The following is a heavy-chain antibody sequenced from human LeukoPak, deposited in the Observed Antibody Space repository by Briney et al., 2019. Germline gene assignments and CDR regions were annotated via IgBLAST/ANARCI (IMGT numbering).Heavy chain of an antibody. Sequence: GGSLRLSCAASGFTFASAWMSWVRQAPGKGLEWVGRIKSKTDGGTTDYATSVKGRFTISRDNSKNTLYLQMNSLRAEDTAVYYCAKDQFTVTQAGTSFDYWGQGTLVTVSS. J-gene: IGHJ4*02. CDR2: IKSKTDGGTT. CDR3: AKDQFTVTQAGTSFDY. CDR1: GFTFASAW. D-gene: IGHD4-17*01. V-gene: IGHV3-15*01.